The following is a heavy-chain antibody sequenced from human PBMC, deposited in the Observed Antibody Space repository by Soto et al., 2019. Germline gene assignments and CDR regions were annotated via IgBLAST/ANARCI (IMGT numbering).Heavy chain of an antibody. Sequence: GSLRLSGTASGCTFSTYHMNGVRQAPGKGLEWVSYIHSCGSRIYYADSVKGRFTIARDNAKNSLYLQMNSLRAEDTAVYYCARDGSTVTTNYHYAMDVWGKGTTVTVSS. CDR3: ARDGSTVTTNYHYAMDV. CDR1: GCTFSTYH. V-gene: IGHV3-48*03. D-gene: IGHD4-17*01. CDR2: IHSCGSRI. J-gene: IGHJ6*04.